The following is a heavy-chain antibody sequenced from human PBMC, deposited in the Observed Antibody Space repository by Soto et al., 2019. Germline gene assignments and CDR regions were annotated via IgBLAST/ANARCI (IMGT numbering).Heavy chain of an antibody. CDR3: ARGEVTMVRGVIITPPDY. D-gene: IGHD3-10*01. Sequence: QVQLVQSGAEVKKPGSSVKVSCKASGGTFSSYAISWVRQAPGQGLEWMGGIIPIFGTANYAQKFQGRVTITADESTSTAYMELSSLRAEDTAVYYCARGEVTMVRGVIITPPDYWGQGTLVTVSS. J-gene: IGHJ4*02. CDR1: GGTFSSYA. V-gene: IGHV1-69*01. CDR2: IIPIFGTA.